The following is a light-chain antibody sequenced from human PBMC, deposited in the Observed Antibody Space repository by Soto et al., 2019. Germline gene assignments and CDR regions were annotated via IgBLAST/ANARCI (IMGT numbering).Light chain of an antibody. CDR2: DVT. CDR1: SSDVGGYNS. CDR3: SSFTSSITYV. V-gene: IGLV2-14*01. Sequence: SVLTQPASVSGSPGQSITISCTGTSSDVGGYNSVSWYRQDPGKAPKLMIYDVTNRPSGVSNRFSGSKSGNTASLTISGLQAEDEADYYCSSFTSSITYVFGTGTKVTAL. J-gene: IGLJ1*01.